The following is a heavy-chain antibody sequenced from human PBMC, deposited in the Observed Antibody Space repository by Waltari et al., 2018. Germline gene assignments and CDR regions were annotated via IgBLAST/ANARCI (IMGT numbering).Heavy chain of an antibody. CDR3: ARGSGGSSIYYFDY. CDR1: GGSISSYY. J-gene: IGHJ4*02. CDR2: IYYSGST. D-gene: IGHD1-26*01. V-gene: IGHV4-59*01. Sequence: QVQLQESGPGLVKPSETLSLTCTVSGGSISSYYWSWIRQPPGKGLEWIGYIYYSGSTNYNPSLKSRVTISVDTSKNQFSLKLSSVTAADTAVYYCARGSGGSSIYYFDYWGQGTLVTVSS.